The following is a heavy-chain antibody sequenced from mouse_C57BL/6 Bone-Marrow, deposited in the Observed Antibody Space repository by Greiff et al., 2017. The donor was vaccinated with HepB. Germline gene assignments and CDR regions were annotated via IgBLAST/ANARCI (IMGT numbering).Heavy chain of an antibody. CDR1: GYTFTSYW. CDR2: IDPSDSET. D-gene: IGHD2-1*01. CDR3: ASFYYGNPFDY. V-gene: IGHV1-52*01. Sequence: QVQLQQPGAELVRPGSSVKLSCKASGYTFTSYWMHWVKQRPIQGLEWIGNIDPSDSETHYNQKFKDKATLTVDKSSSTAYMQLSSLTSEDSAVYYCASFYYGNPFDYWGQGTTLTVSS. J-gene: IGHJ2*01.